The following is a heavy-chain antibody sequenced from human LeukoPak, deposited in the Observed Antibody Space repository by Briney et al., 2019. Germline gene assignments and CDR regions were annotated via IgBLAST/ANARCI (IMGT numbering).Heavy chain of an antibody. CDR2: ISGSGGST. Sequence: GGSLRVSCAASGFTFSSYAMSWVRQAPGEGLEWVSGISGSGGSTYYADSVKGRFTISRDNSKNTLYLQMNSLRAEDTAVYYCAKDRAQQLVLDFWGQGTLVTVSS. V-gene: IGHV3-23*01. D-gene: IGHD6-13*01. CDR1: GFTFSSYA. J-gene: IGHJ4*02. CDR3: AKDRAQQLVLDF.